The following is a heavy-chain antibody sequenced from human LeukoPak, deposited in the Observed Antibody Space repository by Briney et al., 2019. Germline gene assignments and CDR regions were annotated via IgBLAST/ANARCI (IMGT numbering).Heavy chain of an antibody. CDR2: IIPILRSA. V-gene: IGHV1-69*13. CDR3: ARARTSIRFTDSFDI. Sequence: ASVKVSCKTSGVTFSNNSITWVRQAPGQGLEWLGGIIPILRSASYAQKFRGRLRMTSDESTTTAYMELSSLSSDDTAMYFYARARTSIRFTDSFDIWSQGTLVTVSS. D-gene: IGHD2-21*01. CDR1: GVTFSNNS. J-gene: IGHJ3*02.